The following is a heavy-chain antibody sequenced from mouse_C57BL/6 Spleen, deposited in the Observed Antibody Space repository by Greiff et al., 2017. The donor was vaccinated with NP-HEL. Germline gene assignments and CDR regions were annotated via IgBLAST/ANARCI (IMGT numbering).Heavy chain of an antibody. CDR2: IDPETGGT. Sequence: VKLQESGAELVRPGASVTLSCKASGYTFTDYEMHWVKQTPVHGLEWIGAIDPETGGTAYNQKFKGKAILTADKSSSTAYMELRSLTSEDSAVYYCTRPDYAWFAYWGQGTLVTVSA. CDR3: TRPDYAWFAY. J-gene: IGHJ3*01. V-gene: IGHV1-15*01. CDR1: GYTFTDYE. D-gene: IGHD2-4*01.